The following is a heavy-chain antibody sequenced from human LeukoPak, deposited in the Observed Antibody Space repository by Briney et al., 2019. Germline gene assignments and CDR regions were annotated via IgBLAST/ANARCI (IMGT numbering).Heavy chain of an antibody. D-gene: IGHD6-13*01. CDR3: ARDPDSSSWGYAFDI. J-gene: IGHJ3*02. Sequence: SQTLSLTCTVSGGSISSGSYYWSWIRQPAGKGLGWIGRIYNSGNTNYNPSLKSRVTISVDTSKNQFSLKLSSVTAADTAMYYCARDPDSSSWGYAFDIWGQGTMVTVSS. V-gene: IGHV4-61*02. CDR2: IYNSGNT. CDR1: GGSISSGSYY.